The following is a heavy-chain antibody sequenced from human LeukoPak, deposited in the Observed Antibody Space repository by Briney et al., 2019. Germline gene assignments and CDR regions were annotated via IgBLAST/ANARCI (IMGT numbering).Heavy chain of an antibody. D-gene: IGHD5-12*01. CDR2: INPNSGGT. Sequence: GASVKVSCKASGYTFTGYYMHWVRQAPGQGLEWMGWINPNSGGTNYAQKFQGRVTMTRDTSTSTVYMELSSLRSEDTAVYYCARPQIVPTFPRTFDAFDIWGQGTMVTVSS. V-gene: IGHV1-2*02. CDR3: ARPQIVPTFPRTFDAFDI. CDR1: GYTFTGYY. J-gene: IGHJ3*02.